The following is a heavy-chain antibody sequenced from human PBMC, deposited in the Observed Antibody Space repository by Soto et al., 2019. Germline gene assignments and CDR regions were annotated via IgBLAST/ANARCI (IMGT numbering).Heavy chain of an antibody. CDR1: GFMFSNHG. V-gene: IGHV3-33*01. Sequence: QVQLVESGGGVVQPGRSLRLSCAASGFMFSNHGMHWVRQAPGKGLEWVAVIWSDGNNRYYADSVKGRFPISRDNSKNKGYLQRKSIRAEDSAVYYCVRGDNWNDDASDYWGQGTLVTVSS. CDR2: IWSDGNNR. J-gene: IGHJ4*02. CDR3: VRGDNWNDDASDY. D-gene: IGHD1-1*01.